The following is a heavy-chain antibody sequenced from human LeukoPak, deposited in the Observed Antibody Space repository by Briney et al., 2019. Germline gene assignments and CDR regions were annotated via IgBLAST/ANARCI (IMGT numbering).Heavy chain of an antibody. D-gene: IGHD7-27*01. CDR1: GGSFSGYY. J-gene: IGHJ4*02. CDR2: INHSGST. Sequence: SETLSLTCAVYGGSFSGYYWSWIRQPPGKGLEWIGEINHSGSTNYNPSLKSRVTISVDTSKNQFSLKLSSVTAADTAVYYCARGPTGDGDYWGQGTLVTVSS. CDR3: ARGPTGDGDY. V-gene: IGHV4-34*01.